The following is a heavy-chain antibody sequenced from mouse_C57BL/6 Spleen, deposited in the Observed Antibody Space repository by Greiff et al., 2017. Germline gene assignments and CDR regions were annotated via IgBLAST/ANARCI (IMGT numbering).Heavy chain of an antibody. Sequence: EVKVEESGGGLVNPGGSLKLSCAASGFTFSDYGMHWVRQAPEKGLEWVAYISSGSSTIYYADTVKGRFTISRDNAKNTLFLQMTSLRSEDTAMYYCARGWSGYFDYWGQGTTLTVSS. V-gene: IGHV5-17*01. D-gene: IGHD2-3*01. CDR1: GFTFSDYG. CDR3: ARGWSGYFDY. J-gene: IGHJ2*01. CDR2: ISSGSSTI.